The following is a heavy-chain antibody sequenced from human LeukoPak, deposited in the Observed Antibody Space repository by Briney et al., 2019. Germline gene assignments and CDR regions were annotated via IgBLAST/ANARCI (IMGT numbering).Heavy chain of an antibody. CDR3: ARGSSTSEPLAPFDH. J-gene: IGHJ4*02. D-gene: IGHD1-26*01. Sequence: GGSLRLSCAASGFTFSSYWMSWVRQAPGKGLEWVANIKQDGSEKYYVDSVKGRFTISRDNAKNSLYLQMNSLRAEDTAVYYCARGSSTSEPLAPFDHWGQGTLVTVSS. CDR2: IKQDGSEK. CDR1: GFTFSSYW. V-gene: IGHV3-7*03.